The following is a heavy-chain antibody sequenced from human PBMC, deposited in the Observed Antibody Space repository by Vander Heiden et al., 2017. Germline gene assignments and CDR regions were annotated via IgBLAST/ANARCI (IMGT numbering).Heavy chain of an antibody. J-gene: IGHJ4*02. CDR1: GLTLSGYA. Sequence: EVQLLDSGGGLVQPGGSLGLSGAAAGLTLSGYAMSWVRQAPGKGLEWVSAISGSGGSTYYADSVKGRFTISRDNSKNTLYLQMNSLRAEDTAVYYCAKYCSGGSCYSVLGYWGQGTLVTVSS. CDR3: AKYCSGGSCYSVLGY. D-gene: IGHD2-15*01. CDR2: ISGSGGST. V-gene: IGHV3-23*01.